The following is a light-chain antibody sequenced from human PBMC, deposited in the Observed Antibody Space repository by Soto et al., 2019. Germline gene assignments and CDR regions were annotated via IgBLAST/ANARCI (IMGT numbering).Light chain of an antibody. CDR1: QSFTAW. CDR2: KTS. V-gene: IGKV1-5*03. Sequence: IQMTQSPSTLSASVGDRVTITCRASQSFTAWLAWYQQKPGKAPNPLIYKTSNLQSGVPSRFSGSGCGSEFTLTISGLQPDDSATYSCLQYNSYPVTFGQGTKLEIK. J-gene: IGKJ2*01. CDR3: LQYNSYPVT.